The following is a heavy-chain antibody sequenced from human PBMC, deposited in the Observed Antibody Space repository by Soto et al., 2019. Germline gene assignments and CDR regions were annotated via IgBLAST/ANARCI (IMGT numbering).Heavy chain of an antibody. V-gene: IGHV4-59*12. J-gene: IGHJ6*02. Sequence: SETLSLTCTVSGGSISSYYWSWIRQPPGKGLEWIGYIYYSGSTNYNPSLKSRVTISVDTSKNQFSLKLSSVTAADTAVYYCARGSKDSSSWYYGMDVWGQGTTVTVSS. D-gene: IGHD6-13*01. CDR2: IYYSGST. CDR3: ARGSKDSSSWYYGMDV. CDR1: GGSISSYY.